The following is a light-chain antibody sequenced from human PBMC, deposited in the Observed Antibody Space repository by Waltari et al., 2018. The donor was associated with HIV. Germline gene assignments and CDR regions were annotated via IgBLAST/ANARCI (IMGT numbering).Light chain of an antibody. J-gene: IGLJ2*01. CDR3: QVWDSSTVV. CDR1: NIGSKN. Sequence: SYELTQPLSVSVALGQTARITCGGNNIGSKNVHWYQQKPGQAPVLVIYKNTNRPSGIPERFSGSNSGNTATLIISRAQAGDEADYYCQVWDSSTVVFGGGTKLTVL. CDR2: KNT. V-gene: IGLV3-9*01.